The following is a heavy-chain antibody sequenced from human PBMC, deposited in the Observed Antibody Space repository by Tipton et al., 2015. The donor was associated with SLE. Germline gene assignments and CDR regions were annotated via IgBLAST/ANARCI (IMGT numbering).Heavy chain of an antibody. D-gene: IGHD7-27*01. CDR3: ARGEELGSYWYFDL. J-gene: IGHJ2*01. V-gene: IGHV4-61*05. CDR1: GGSISSSSYY. CDR2: IYYSGST. Sequence: TLSLTCTVSGGSISSSSYYWGWIRQPPGKGLEWIGYIYYSGSTNYNPSLKSRVTISVDTSKNQFSLKLSSVTAADTAVYYCARGEELGSYWYFDLWGRGTLVTVSS.